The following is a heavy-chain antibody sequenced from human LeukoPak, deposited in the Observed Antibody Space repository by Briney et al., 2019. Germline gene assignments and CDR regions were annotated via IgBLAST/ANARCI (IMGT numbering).Heavy chain of an antibody. V-gene: IGHV3-33*01. J-gene: IGHJ6*02. Sequence: PGGSLRLSCAASGFTFSSYGMHWVRQAPGKGLEWVAVIWYDGSNKYYADSVKGRFTISRDNSKNTLYLQMNSLRVEDTAVYYCARVANITTFGMDVWGQGTTATVSS. D-gene: IGHD3-9*01. CDR1: GFTFSSYG. CDR3: ARVANITTFGMDV. CDR2: IWYDGSNK.